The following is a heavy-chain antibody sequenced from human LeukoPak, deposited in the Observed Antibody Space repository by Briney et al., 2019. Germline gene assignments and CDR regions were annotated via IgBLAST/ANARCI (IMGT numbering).Heavy chain of an antibody. CDR3: AKDRYSSGWYGDPTVLFDY. J-gene: IGHJ4*02. CDR2: ISGSGGST. D-gene: IGHD6-19*01. V-gene: IGHV3-23*01. CDR1: GFTFSSYA. Sequence: PGGSLRLSCAASGFTFSSYAMSWVRQAPGKGLEWVSAISGSGGSTYYADSVKGRFTISRDNSKNTLYLQMNSLRAEDTAVYYCAKDRYSSGWYGDPTVLFDYWGQGTLVTVSS.